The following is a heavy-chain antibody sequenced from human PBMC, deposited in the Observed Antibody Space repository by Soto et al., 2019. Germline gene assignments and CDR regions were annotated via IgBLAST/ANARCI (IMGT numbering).Heavy chain of an antibody. V-gene: IGHV1-69*13. J-gene: IGHJ4*02. D-gene: IGHD2-15*01. CDR3: AVSGYCNGGSCYHYFDY. CDR1: GGTFSSYA. CDR2: IIPIFGTA. Sequence: SVKVSCKASGGTFSSYAISWVRQAPGQGLEWMGGIIPIFGTANYAQKFQGRVTITADESTSTAYMELSSLRSEDTAVYYCAVSGYCNGGSCYHYFDYWGQGTLVTVSS.